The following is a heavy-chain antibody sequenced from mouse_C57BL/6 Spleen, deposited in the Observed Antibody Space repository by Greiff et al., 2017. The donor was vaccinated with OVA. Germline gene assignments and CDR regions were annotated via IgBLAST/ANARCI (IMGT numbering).Heavy chain of an antibody. D-gene: IGHD5-1-1*01. J-gene: IGHJ4*01. Sequence: QVQLQQSGAELVKPGASVKVSCKASGYTFTSSWMHWVKQRPGQGLEWIGRIHPADGDTNYTQKFKGKATLPVDKTSSTADMQLSSLTSEEAAVYYCATRYVRKYAMDYWGQGTTVTVSS. CDR3: ATRYVRKYAMDY. V-gene: IGHV1-74*01. CDR2: IHPADGDT. CDR1: GYTFTSSW.